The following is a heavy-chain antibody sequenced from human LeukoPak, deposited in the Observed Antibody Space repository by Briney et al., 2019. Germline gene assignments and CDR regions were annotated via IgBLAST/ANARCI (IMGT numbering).Heavy chain of an antibody. Sequence: PSQTLSLTCAVSGGSISSGGYSWSWIRQPPGKGLEWIGYIYHSGSTYYNPSLKSRVTISVDRSKNQFSLKLSSVTAADTAVYYCARGGRITMVRGSFYYFDYWGQGTLVTVSS. CDR1: GGSISSGGYS. J-gene: IGHJ4*02. CDR3: ARGGRITMVRGSFYYFDY. CDR2: IYHSGST. D-gene: IGHD3-10*01. V-gene: IGHV4-30-2*01.